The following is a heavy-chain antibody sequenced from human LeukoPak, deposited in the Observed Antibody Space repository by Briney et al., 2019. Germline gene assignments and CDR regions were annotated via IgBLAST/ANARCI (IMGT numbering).Heavy chain of an antibody. CDR1: VYTFTTFG. CDR3: ARLGSDCGGGYCY. D-gene: IGHD2-21*01. V-gene: IGHV1-18*01. CDR2: INTYNGNT. J-gene: IGHJ4*02. Sequence: ASVKVSCKASVYTFTTFGITWVRQAPGQGLEWMGWINTYNGNTNYAQNLRGRVTITPDTSTRKAYMELRSLTSDDTDVYYCARLGSDCGGGYCYWGQGTVVTVSS.